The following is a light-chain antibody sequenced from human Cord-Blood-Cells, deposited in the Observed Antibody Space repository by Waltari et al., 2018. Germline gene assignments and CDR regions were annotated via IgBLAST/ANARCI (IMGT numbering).Light chain of an antibody. J-gene: IGLJ1*01. Sequence: QSALTQPAAVSGSPGQSITISCTETNSHVGGYNNVCWYQQHPGKAPKLMIYDVSNRPSGVSNRFSGSNSGNTASLTISGLQAEDEADYYCSSYTSSSTYVFGTGTKVTVL. V-gene: IGLV2-14*01. CDR2: DVS. CDR1: NSHVGGYNN. CDR3: SSYTSSSTYV.